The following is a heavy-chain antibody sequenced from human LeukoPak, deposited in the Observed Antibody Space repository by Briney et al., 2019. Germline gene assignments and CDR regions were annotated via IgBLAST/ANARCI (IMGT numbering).Heavy chain of an antibody. J-gene: IGHJ6*03. CDR2: ISSNGGST. CDR1: GFTFSSYA. V-gene: IGHV3-64*01. D-gene: IGHD1-14*01. CDR3: ARGPNPSAHMDV. Sequence: GGSLRLSCAASGFTFSSYAMHWVRQAPGKGLEYVSAISSNGGSTYYANSVKDRFTISRDNSKNTLYLQMGSLRAEDMAVYYCARGPNPSAHMDVWGKGTTVTVSS.